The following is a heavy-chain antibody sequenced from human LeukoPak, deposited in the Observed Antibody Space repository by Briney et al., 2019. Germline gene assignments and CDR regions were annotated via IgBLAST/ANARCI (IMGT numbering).Heavy chain of an antibody. CDR2: IYYSGST. CDR3: ARLTKFLTTYYPTP. D-gene: IGHD2/OR15-2a*01. V-gene: IGHV4-59*08. Sequence: PSETLSLTCTVSGGSISSYYWSWIRQPPGKGLEWIGYIYYSGSTNYNPSLKSRVTISLDTSKSQFSLKLISVTASDTAVYYCARLTKFLTTYYPTPWGQGTLVTVSS. J-gene: IGHJ5*02. CDR1: GGSISSYY.